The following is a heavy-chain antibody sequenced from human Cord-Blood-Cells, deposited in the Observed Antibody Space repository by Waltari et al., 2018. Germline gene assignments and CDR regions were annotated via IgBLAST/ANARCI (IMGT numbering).Heavy chain of an antibody. J-gene: IGHJ3*02. CDR3: AREYSSSPDAFDI. V-gene: IGHV1-69*01. Sequence: QVQLVQSGAEVKKPGSSVKVSCKASGGTFSSYAISWVRQALGQGLDWMGGIIPIFGPANYAQKCQGRVTITADESTSTAYMELSSLRSEDTAVYYCAREYSSSPDAFDIWGQGTMVTVSS. CDR2: IIPIFGPA. CDR1: GGTFSSYA. D-gene: IGHD6-6*01.